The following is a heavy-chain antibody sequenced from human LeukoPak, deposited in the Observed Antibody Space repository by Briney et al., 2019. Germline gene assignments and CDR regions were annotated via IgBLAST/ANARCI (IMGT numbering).Heavy chain of an antibody. J-gene: IGHJ4*02. CDR3: ARGEGYGLRSGYSLPSVLDY. V-gene: IGHV4-30-4*01. Sequence: PSETLSLTCTVSGGSISSGDYYWSWIRQPPGTGLEWIGYIYYSGSTYYNPSLKSRVTISVDTSKNQFSLKLSSVTAADTAVYYCARGEGYGLRSGYSLPSVLDYWGQGTLVTVSS. D-gene: IGHD3-3*01. CDR2: IYYSGST. CDR1: GGSISSGDYY.